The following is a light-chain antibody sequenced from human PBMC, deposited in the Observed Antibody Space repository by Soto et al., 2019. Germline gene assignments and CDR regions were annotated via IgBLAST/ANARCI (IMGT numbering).Light chain of an antibody. Sequence: IQLTQSPSSLSASVGDRVTITCRASQGISSYLAWYQQKPGKAPKLLIYAASTLQSGVPSRFSGSGSGTDFTLTISSLQAEDVAVYYCQQYNDWPRTFGQGTKVDIK. J-gene: IGKJ1*01. V-gene: IGKV1-9*01. CDR1: QGISSY. CDR3: QQYNDWPRT. CDR2: AAS.